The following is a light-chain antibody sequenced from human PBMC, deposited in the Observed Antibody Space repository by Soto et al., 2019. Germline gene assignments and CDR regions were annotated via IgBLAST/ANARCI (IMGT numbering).Light chain of an antibody. V-gene: IGKV1-9*01. CDR1: QDSTKY. Sequence: DIQMTQSPSSLSASVGDRVTITCRASQDSTKYLALYQQKPAKAPNLLIYDASTLHSGVPSRFSGSGSGTEFTLTITSLQSEDLAVYYCEQYDFWPPTFGQGTKVDI. CDR3: EQYDFWPPT. CDR2: DAS. J-gene: IGKJ1*01.